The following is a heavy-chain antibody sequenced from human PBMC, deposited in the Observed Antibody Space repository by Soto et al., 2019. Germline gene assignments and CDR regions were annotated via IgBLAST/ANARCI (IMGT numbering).Heavy chain of an antibody. V-gene: IGHV3-9*02. J-gene: IGHJ4*02. CDR1: GFTADDYA. CDR3: AKDMKLGGMTTMHYFDS. Sequence: EVQLVESGGGLVQPGRSLRLSCVASGFTADDYAMHWVRQAPGKGLEWVSGISSNSDTIDYADSVKGRVTISRDNAKNALLQQMNGQRPEATASSYCAKDMKLGGMTTMHYFDSLGEGTLVTVSS. D-gene: IGHD4-17*01. CDR2: ISSNSDTI.